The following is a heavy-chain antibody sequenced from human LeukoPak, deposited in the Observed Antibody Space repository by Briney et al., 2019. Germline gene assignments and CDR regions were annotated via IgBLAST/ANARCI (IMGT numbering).Heavy chain of an antibody. Sequence: ASVKVSCKASGYTFTGYYMHWVRQAPGQGLEWMGWINPNSGGTNYAQKFQGRVTMTRDTSISTAYMELSRLRSDDTAVYYCASETGYYYDSSGVFDYWGQGTLVTVSS. CDR3: ASETGYYYDSSGVFDY. CDR1: GYTFTGYY. J-gene: IGHJ4*02. V-gene: IGHV1-2*02. D-gene: IGHD3-22*01. CDR2: INPNSGGT.